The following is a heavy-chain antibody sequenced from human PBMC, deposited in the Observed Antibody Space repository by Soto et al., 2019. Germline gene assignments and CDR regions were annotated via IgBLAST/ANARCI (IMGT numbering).Heavy chain of an antibody. Sequence: ASETLSLTCTVSGGSISSGDYYWSWIRQPPGKGLEWIGYIYYSGSTYYNPSLKSRVTISVDTSKNQFSLKLSSVTAADTAVYYCAREGREAGTGDGAFDIWGQGTMVTVSS. CDR2: IYYSGST. CDR3: AREGREAGTGDGAFDI. V-gene: IGHV4-30-4*01. D-gene: IGHD6-13*01. J-gene: IGHJ3*02. CDR1: GGSISSGDYY.